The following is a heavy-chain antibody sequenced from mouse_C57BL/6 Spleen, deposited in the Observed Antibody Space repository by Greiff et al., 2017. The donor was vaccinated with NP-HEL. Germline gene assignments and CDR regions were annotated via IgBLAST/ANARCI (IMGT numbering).Heavy chain of an antibody. CDR1: GYAFSSSW. Sequence: VQLQQSGPELVKPGASVKISCKASGYAFSSSWMNWVKQRPGKGLEWIGRIYPGDGDTNYNGKFKGKATLTADKSSSTAYMQLSSLTSEDSAVYFCARGKDGYYDYFDYWGQGTTLTVSS. CDR3: ARGKDGYYDYFDY. D-gene: IGHD2-3*01. J-gene: IGHJ2*01. CDR2: IYPGDGDT. V-gene: IGHV1-82*01.